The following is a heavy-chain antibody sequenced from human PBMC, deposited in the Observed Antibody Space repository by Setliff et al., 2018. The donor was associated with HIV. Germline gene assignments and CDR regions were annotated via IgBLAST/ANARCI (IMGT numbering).Heavy chain of an antibody. CDR1: GSTFNTYT. CDR2: ISSRSSDI. D-gene: IGHD6-19*01. V-gene: IGHV3-21*01. CDR3: ARDSGVWAGFSSGWY. J-gene: IGHJ4*02. Sequence: GGSLRLSCAASGSTFNTYTMNWVRQVPGKGLEWVSSISSRSSDIYYADAVKGRFTVSRDNAKNSLFLQMHSLRAEDTAIYYCARDSGVWAGFSSGWYWGQGTLVTVSS.